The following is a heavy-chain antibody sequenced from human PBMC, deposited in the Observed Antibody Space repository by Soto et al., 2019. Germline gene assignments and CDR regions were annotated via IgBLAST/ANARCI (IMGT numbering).Heavy chain of an antibody. V-gene: IGHV5-51*01. D-gene: IGHD3-16*02. Sequence: GESLKISCKGSGYGFSSYWIGWVRQMPGKGLELMGIMYPGDSDTRYSPSFQGQVTISAEKSMSTAYLQWSSLRVEDTAIYYCAKRVVDRGADSWGQGTVVTVSS. CDR1: GYGFSSYW. CDR2: MYPGDSDT. J-gene: IGHJ4*02. CDR3: AKRVVDRGADS.